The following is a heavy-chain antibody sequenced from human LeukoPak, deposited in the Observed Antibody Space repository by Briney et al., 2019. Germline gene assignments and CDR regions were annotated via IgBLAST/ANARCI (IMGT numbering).Heavy chain of an antibody. CDR2: IYYSGST. D-gene: IGHD3-10*01. CDR3: ARTMVRGVITNISWFDP. V-gene: IGHV4-39*01. Sequence: SETLSLTCTVSGASISSSNYFWAWIRQPPGKGLEWIGSIYYSGSTYCNPSLKSRVTISVDTSKNQLFLKLSFVTAADTAVYYCARTMVRGVITNISWFDPWGQGTLVTVSS. CDR1: GASISSSNYF. J-gene: IGHJ5*02.